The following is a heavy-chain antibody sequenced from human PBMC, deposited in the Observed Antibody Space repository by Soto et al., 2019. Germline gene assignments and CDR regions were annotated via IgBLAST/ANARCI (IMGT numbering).Heavy chain of an antibody. D-gene: IGHD3-3*01. CDR3: ASVYDSAAYDYGMDV. CDR1: GGTFSSYA. J-gene: IGHJ6*02. Sequence: QVQLVQSGAEVKKPGSSVKVSCKASGGTFSSYAISWVRQAPGQGLECMGGIIPIFGTANYAQKLQGRVTITADESTSTAYMELSSLRSEDTAVYYCASVYDSAAYDYGMDVWGQGTTVTVSS. V-gene: IGHV1-69*01. CDR2: IIPIFGTA.